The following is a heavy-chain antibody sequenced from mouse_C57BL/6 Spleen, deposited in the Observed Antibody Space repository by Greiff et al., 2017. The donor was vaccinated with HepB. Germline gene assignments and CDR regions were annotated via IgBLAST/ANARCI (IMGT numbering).Heavy chain of an antibody. D-gene: IGHD2-1*01. V-gene: IGHV2-2*01. CDR3: ARMEASLYYGNLDY. J-gene: IGHJ2*01. Sequence: VHLVESGPGLVQPSQSLSITCTVSGFSLTSYGVHWVRQSPGKGLEWLGVMWSGGSTDYNAAFISRLSISKDNSKSQVFFKMNSLQADDTAIYYCARMEASLYYGNLDYWGQGTTLTVSS. CDR2: MWSGGST. CDR1: GFSLTSYG.